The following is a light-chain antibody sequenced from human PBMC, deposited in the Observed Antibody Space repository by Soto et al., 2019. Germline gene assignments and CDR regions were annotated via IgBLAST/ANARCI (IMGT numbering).Light chain of an antibody. Sequence: QSALTQPASVSGSPGQSITISCTGTSSDIGGYNYVSWYQQYPGKAPKVMIYDVSNRPSGVSNRFSGSKSGNTASLTISGLQAEDEADDYCSSYTSSSTLEVFGTGTKLTVL. CDR3: SSYTSSSTLEV. CDR2: DVS. CDR1: SSDIGGYNY. V-gene: IGLV2-14*01. J-gene: IGLJ1*01.